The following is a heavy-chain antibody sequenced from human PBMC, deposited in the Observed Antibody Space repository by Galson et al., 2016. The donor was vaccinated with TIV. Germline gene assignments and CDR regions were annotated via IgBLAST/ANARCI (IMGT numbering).Heavy chain of an antibody. V-gene: IGHV3-33*07. CDR2: IWYDGNAK. CDR1: GFTFSNYG. J-gene: IGHJ4*02. D-gene: IGHD2-2*03. CDR3: ARDGSWAGDPIYGGTRPDF. Sequence: SLRLSCATSGFTFSNYGMYWVRQAPGKGLEWVALIWYDGNAKFYADSVKGRFTISRDTSRDTLYLQMNSLSAGDTALYYCARDGSWAGDPIYGGTRPDFWGRGTLVTVSS.